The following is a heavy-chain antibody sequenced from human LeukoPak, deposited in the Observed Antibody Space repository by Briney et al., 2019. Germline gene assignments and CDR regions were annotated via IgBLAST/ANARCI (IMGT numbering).Heavy chain of an antibody. D-gene: IGHD3-22*01. CDR2: IVVGSSNT. J-gene: IGHJ4*02. CDR1: GFTFTSSA. V-gene: IGHV1-58*02. Sequence: GTSVKVSCKASGFTFTSSAMQWVRQARGQRLEWIGWIVVGSSNTNYAQKFQERVTITRDMSTSTAYMELSSLRSEDTAVYYCAASYYDSSGYYFDYWGQGTLVTVSS. CDR3: AASYYDSSGYYFDY.